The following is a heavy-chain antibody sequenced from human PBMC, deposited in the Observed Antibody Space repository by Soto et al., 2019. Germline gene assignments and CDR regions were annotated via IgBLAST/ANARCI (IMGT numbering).Heavy chain of an antibody. CDR2: IYWHDDK. J-gene: IGHJ4*02. D-gene: IGHD3-16*01. CDR3: THRGGATVGLYYFDY. CDR1: VASISSGRSY. Sequence: TLSLTCTVSVASISSGRSYWSWIRQHPGKGLEWLALIYWHDDKRYSPSLKSRLTITKDTSKNQVVLTMTNMDPVDTATYYCTHRGGATVGLYYFDYWGQGALVTVSS. V-gene: IGHV2-5*08.